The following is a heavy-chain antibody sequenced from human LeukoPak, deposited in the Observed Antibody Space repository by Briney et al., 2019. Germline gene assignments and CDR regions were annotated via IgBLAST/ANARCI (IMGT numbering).Heavy chain of an antibody. D-gene: IGHD2-15*01. V-gene: IGHV4-34*01. J-gene: IGHJ4*02. CDR3: ARVSTGSSGGSWPALDY. CDR2: INHSGST. CDR1: GGSFSGYY. Sequence: SETLSLTCAVYGGSFSGYYWSWIRQPPGKGLEWIGEINHSGSTNYNPSLKSRVTISVDTSKNQSSLKLSSVTAADTAVYYCARVSTGSSGGSWPALDYWGQGTLVTVSS.